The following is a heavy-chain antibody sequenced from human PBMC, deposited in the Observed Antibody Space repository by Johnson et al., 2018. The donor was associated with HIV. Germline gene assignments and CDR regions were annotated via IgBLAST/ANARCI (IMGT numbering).Heavy chain of an antibody. CDR1: GFTVSSYY. Sequence: VQLVESVGGLVQPGGSLRLSCAASGFTVSSYYMSWVRQAPGKGLEWVSVLFSGGNTYYADSVKGRFTISRDNSKNTLYLQMNSLRAEDTAVYYCARACRDGYTCDAFDIWGQGTMVTVSS. J-gene: IGHJ3*02. V-gene: IGHV3-66*01. CDR3: ARACRDGYTCDAFDI. CDR2: LFSGGNT. D-gene: IGHD5-24*01.